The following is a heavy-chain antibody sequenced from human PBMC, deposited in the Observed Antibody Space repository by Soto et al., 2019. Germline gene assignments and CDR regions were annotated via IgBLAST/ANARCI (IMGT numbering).Heavy chain of an antibody. J-gene: IGHJ4*02. V-gene: IGHV3-30*18. CDR3: AKERALESGYCSSTSCYDPPYYFDY. CDR2: ISYDGSNK. D-gene: IGHD2-2*01. CDR1: GFTFSSYG. Sequence: PGGSLRLSCAASGFTFSSYGMHWVRQAPGKGLEWVAVISYDGSNKYYADSVKGRFTISRDNSKNTLHLQMNSLRAEDTAVYYCAKERALESGYCSSTSCYDPPYYFDYWGQGTLVTVSS.